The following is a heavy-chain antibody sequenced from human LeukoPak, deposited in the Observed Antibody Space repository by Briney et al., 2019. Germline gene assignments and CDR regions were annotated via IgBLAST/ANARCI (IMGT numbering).Heavy chain of an antibody. CDR2: INAGNGNT. D-gene: IGHD6-13*01. J-gene: IGHJ4*02. CDR3: ARALTAHSSSWYDLGY. CDR1: GYTFTSYA. V-gene: IGHV1-3*01. Sequence: GASVNVSCKASGYTFTSYAMHWVRQAPGQRLEWMGWINAGNGNTKYSQKFQGRVTITRDTSASTAYMELSSLRSEDTAVYYCARALTAHSSSWYDLGYWGQGTLVTVSS.